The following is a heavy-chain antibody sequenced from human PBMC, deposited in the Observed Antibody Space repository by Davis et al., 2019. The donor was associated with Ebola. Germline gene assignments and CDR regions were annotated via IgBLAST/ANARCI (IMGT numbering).Heavy chain of an antibody. D-gene: IGHD1-26*01. V-gene: IGHV1-46*03. CDR2: IHPGDGSA. J-gene: IGHJ4*02. CDR1: GYTFTVYY. CDR3: AREAGATDY. Sequence: AASVKVSCKASGYTFTVYYMHWVRQAPGQGLEWMGIIHPGDGSATYAQKFQGRVTMTRDTSTSTVYMELSSLRSEDTAVYYCAREAGATDYRGQGTLVTVSS.